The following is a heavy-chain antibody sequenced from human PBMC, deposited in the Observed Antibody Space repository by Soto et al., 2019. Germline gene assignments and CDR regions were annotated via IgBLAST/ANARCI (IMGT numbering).Heavy chain of an antibody. J-gene: IGHJ6*03. CDR3: AKHGGPSYSYYMDV. V-gene: IGHV3-23*01. Sequence: GGSLRLSCAASGFTFSNYAMTWVRQAPGKGLEWVSVIRGSGDVTYYADSVQGRFAISRDNSKNTLYLQMNSLRDEDTAIYYCAKHGGPSYSYYMDVWGKGTTVTVSS. CDR1: GFTFSNYA. CDR2: IRGSGDVT. D-gene: IGHD3-3*01.